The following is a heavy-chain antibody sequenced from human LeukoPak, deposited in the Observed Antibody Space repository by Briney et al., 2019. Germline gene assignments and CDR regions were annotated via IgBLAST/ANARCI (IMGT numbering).Heavy chain of an antibody. Sequence: SETLSLTCTVSGGSIRSDGYYWSWIRQHPGKGPEWIGYIYHSGRTYYNPSLKSRATISLDTSKNQFSLKLSSVTAADTAVYHCARDSGSGPRGHDYWGQGTLVTVSS. D-gene: IGHD3-10*01. V-gene: IGHV4-31*03. J-gene: IGHJ4*02. CDR3: ARDSGSGPRGHDY. CDR1: GGSIRSDGYY. CDR2: IYHSGRT.